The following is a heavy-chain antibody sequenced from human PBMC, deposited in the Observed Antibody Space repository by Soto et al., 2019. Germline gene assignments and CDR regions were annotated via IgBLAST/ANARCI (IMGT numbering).Heavy chain of an antibody. CDR2: INHSGST. CDR1: GGSFSGYG. CDR3: ARGRLRRRAAAENISFDP. D-gene: IGHD6-13*01. J-gene: IGHJ5*02. V-gene: IGHV4-34*01. Sequence: SETLALTCAVYGGSFSGYGWIGIRQPPGKGLECIGEINHSGSTNYNPSLKSRVTISVDTSKNQFSLKLSSVTAADTAVYYCARGRLRRRAAAENISFDPSFQGTLGT.